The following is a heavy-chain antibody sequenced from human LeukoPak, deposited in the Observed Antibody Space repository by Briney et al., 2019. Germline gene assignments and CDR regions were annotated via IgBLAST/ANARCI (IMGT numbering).Heavy chain of an antibody. J-gene: IGHJ4*02. V-gene: IGHV3-11*01. CDR2: ISNSGSTM. CDR1: GFTFSDYY. D-gene: IGHD5-12*01. CDR3: ARDRGYSGYDSDGYFDY. Sequence: GGSLRLSCAASGFTFSDYYMSWIRQAPGKGLEWVSYISNSGSTMYYADAVKGRFTISRDNAKNSLYLQMNSLRAEDTAVYYCARDRGYSGYDSDGYFDYWGQGSLVTVSS.